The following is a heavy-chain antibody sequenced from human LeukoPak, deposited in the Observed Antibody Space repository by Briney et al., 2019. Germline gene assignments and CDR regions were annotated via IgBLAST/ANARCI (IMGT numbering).Heavy chain of an antibody. D-gene: IGHD3-22*01. Sequence: ASVKVSCKASGYTFTSYYMHWVRQAPGQGLEWVGIINPSGGSTSYAQKFQGRVTMTRDMSTSTVYMELSSLRSEDTAVYYCASTLPSLYYYDSSGQLGDWFDPWGQGTLVTVSS. CDR3: ASTLPSLYYYDSSGQLGDWFDP. CDR2: INPSGGST. V-gene: IGHV1-46*03. J-gene: IGHJ5*02. CDR1: GYTFTSYY.